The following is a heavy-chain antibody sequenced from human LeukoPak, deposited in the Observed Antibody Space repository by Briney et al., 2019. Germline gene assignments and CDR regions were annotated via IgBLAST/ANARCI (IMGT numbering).Heavy chain of an antibody. D-gene: IGHD3-10*01. J-gene: IGHJ6*02. CDR1: GGSISSGGYY. CDR2: IYYSGST. V-gene: IGHV4-31*03. CDR3: ARDRPVHYGSGSSYGMDV. Sequence: PSETLSLTCTVSGGSISSGGYYWSWIRQHPGKGLEWIGYIYYSGSTYYNPSLKSRVTISVDTSKNQFSLKLSSVTAADTAVYYCARDRPVHYGSGSSYGMDVWGQGTTVTVSS.